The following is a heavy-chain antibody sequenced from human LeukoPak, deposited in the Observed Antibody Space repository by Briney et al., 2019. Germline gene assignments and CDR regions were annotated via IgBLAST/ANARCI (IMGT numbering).Heavy chain of an antibody. CDR3: ARPDYYDSSGYYYVGAFDI. D-gene: IGHD3-22*01. V-gene: IGHV5-51*01. CDR2: IYPGGSDT. CDR1: GYSFTSYW. J-gene: IGHJ3*02. Sequence: GESLKISCKGSGYSFTSYWIGWVRQMPGKGLEWMGIIYPGGSDTRYSPSFQGQVTISADKSISTAYLQWSSLKASDTAMYYCARPDYYDSSGYYYVGAFDIWGQGTMVTVSS.